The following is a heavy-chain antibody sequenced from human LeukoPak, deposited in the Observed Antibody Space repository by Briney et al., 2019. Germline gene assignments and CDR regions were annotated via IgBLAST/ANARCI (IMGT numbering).Heavy chain of an antibody. Sequence: ASVKVSCKASGYTFTSHGISWVRQAPGQGLEWMGWISAYNGNTNYAQKLQGRVTMTTDTSTSTAYMELRSLRSDDTAVYYCARAIANLDAFDIWGQGTTVTVSS. CDR2: ISAYNGNT. D-gene: IGHD4/OR15-4a*01. CDR1: GYTFTSHG. CDR3: ARAIANLDAFDI. J-gene: IGHJ3*02. V-gene: IGHV1-18*01.